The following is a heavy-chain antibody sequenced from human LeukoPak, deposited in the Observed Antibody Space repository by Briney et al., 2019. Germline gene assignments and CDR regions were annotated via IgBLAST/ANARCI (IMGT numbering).Heavy chain of an antibody. Sequence: PGGSLRLSCAASGFTFRSYAMSWVRQAPGKGLEWVSGISGSGNRKYYADSVKGRFTISRDNSKKTLYLQMSSVRAEDTAVYYCAKDANQLLVAFWFDCWGQGTLVTVSS. V-gene: IGHV3-23*01. J-gene: IGHJ4*02. D-gene: IGHD1-14*01. CDR1: GFTFRSYA. CDR3: AKDANQLLVAFWFDC. CDR2: ISGSGNRK.